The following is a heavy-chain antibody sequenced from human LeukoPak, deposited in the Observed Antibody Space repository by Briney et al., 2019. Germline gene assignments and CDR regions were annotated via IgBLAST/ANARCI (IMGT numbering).Heavy chain of an antibody. Sequence: GESLKISCKGSGYSFTSYWIGWVRQMPGKGLEWMGIIYPGDSDTRYSPSFQGQVTISADKSISTAYLQWSSLKASDTAMYYCATLVVTATPHSAFDIWGQGTMVTVSS. V-gene: IGHV5-51*01. J-gene: IGHJ3*02. CDR2: IYPGDSDT. D-gene: IGHD2-21*02. CDR3: ATLVVTATPHSAFDI. CDR1: GYSFTSYW.